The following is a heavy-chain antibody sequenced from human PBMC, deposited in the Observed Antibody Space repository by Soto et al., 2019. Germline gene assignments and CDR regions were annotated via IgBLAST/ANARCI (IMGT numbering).Heavy chain of an antibody. D-gene: IGHD3-16*01. CDR2: ISSSSSTI. Sequence: GGSLRLSCAASGFTFSSYSMNWVRQAPGKGLEWVSYISSSSSTIYYADSVKGRFTISRDNAKNSLYLQMNSLRDEDTAVYYCAAITYYDYIWGSSYDAFDIWGQGTMVTVSS. CDR3: AAITYYDYIWGSSYDAFDI. J-gene: IGHJ3*02. CDR1: GFTFSSYS. V-gene: IGHV3-48*02.